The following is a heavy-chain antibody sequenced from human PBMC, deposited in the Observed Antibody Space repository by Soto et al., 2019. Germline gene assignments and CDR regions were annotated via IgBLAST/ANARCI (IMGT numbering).Heavy chain of an antibody. CDR3: AKGGYYESSGYYDYFDY. Sequence: QVQLVESGGGVVQSGRSLRLSCAASGFTFSNYGMHWVRQAPGKGLEWVAAVSYDGSKRYYADSVKGRFTISRDNSKNTLYLQMNSLRPEDTAVYYCAKGGYYESSGYYDYFDYWGQGTVVTVSS. D-gene: IGHD3-22*01. V-gene: IGHV3-30*18. J-gene: IGHJ4*02. CDR2: VSYDGSKR. CDR1: GFTFSNYG.